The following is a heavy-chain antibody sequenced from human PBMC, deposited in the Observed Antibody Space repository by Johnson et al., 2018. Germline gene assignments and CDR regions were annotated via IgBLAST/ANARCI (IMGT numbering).Heavy chain of an antibody. CDR1: GGTFSNYA. Sequence: QVQLVESGAEVKKPGSSVKVSCKASGGTFSNYAINWVRQAPGQGLEWMGGIIPIFGTTNYAQKFQGRVTITADESTSTAYMDLSSLRSEDTAVYYCAREGRAAAGENYYYYGMDVWGQGTTVTVSS. CDR3: AREGRAAAGENYYYYGMDV. J-gene: IGHJ6*02. D-gene: IGHD6-13*01. V-gene: IGHV1-69*01. CDR2: IIPIFGTT.